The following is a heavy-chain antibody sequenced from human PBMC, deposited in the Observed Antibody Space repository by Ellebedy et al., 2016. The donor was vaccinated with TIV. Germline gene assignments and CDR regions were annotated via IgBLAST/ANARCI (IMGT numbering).Heavy chain of an antibody. CDR3: ARHGTVGPTAYYYYSGLDV. D-gene: IGHD1-26*01. CDR2: IYYSGTT. Sequence: MPSETLSLTCNVSGGSIGISTSYWAWIRQPPGKGLEWIGSIYYSGTTYYNPSLKSRVTISADTPKNQFSLRLKSVTAADTATYFCARHGTVGPTAYYYYSGLDVWGLGTTVTVSS. J-gene: IGHJ6*02. V-gene: IGHV4-39*01. CDR1: GGSIGISTSY.